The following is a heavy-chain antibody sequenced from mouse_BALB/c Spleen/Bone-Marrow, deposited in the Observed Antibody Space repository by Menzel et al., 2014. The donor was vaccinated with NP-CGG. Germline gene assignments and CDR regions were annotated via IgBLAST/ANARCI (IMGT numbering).Heavy chain of an antibody. V-gene: IGHV1-54*01. J-gene: IGHJ2*01. Sequence: VNLVESGAELVRPGTSVKVSCKASGYAFTNYLIEWVKQRPGQGLGWIGVINPGSGGTNYNEKFKGKATLTADKSSSTAYMQLSSLTSDDSAVYFCARSITTALYYFDYWGQGTTLTVSS. D-gene: IGHD1-2*01. CDR1: GYAFTNYL. CDR2: INPGSGGT. CDR3: ARSITTALYYFDY.